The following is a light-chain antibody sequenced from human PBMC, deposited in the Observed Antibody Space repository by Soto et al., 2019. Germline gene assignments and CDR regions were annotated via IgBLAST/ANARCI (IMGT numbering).Light chain of an antibody. J-gene: IGKJ3*01. Sequence: DIQMTQSPSSLSASVGDRVTISCRASQNISIYLNWYQQKPGKAPKLLIYAASSLQSGVPSRFSADGSGTDFTLTTSSLQPEDFATYCCQQSSSTPPFTFGPGTKVDIK. CDR2: AAS. V-gene: IGKV1-39*01. CDR3: QQSSSTPPFT. CDR1: QNISIY.